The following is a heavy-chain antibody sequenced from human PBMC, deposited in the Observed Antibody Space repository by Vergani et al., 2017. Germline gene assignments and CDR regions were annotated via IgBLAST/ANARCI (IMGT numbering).Heavy chain of an antibody. CDR2: TWYDGNNK. Sequence: QVQLVESGGGVVQPGRSLRLSCAASGFTFNQYGMHWVRQAPGKGLEWVAVTWYDGNNKQYADSVKGRFTISRDNSKSTMYLQMNSLRDEDTGVYYCARGQXGYQVLHRSGFDPWGQGALVTVSS. CDR3: ARGQXGYQVLHRSGFDP. V-gene: IGHV3-33*01. J-gene: IGHJ5*02. CDR1: GFTFNQYG. D-gene: IGHD2-2*02.